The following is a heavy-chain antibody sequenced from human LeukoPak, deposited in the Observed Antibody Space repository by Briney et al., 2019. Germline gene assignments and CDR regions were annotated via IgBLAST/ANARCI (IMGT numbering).Heavy chain of an antibody. CDR1: GGSISSYY. CDR2: IYTSGST. CDR3: ARVRLGYSSGWTTTGGNWFDP. D-gene: IGHD6-19*01. J-gene: IGHJ5*02. Sequence: SETLSLTCTVSGGSISSYYWSWIRQPAGKGLEWIGRIYTSGSTNYNPSLKSRVTMSVDTSKNQFSLKLSSVTAADTAVYYCARVRLGYSSGWTTTGGNWFDPWGQGTLVTVSS. V-gene: IGHV4-4*07.